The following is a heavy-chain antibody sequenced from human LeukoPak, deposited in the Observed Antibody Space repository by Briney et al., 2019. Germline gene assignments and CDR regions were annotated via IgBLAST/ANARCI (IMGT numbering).Heavy chain of an antibody. CDR2: VGPYHGNT. J-gene: IGHJ4*02. CDR3: AKNFRTLASRRTSPFDS. V-gene: IGHV1-18*01. D-gene: IGHD6-6*01. Sequence: GASVKVSCKASGYTLTSYAINWVRQAPGQGLEWMGWVGPYHGNTTYAQKFQGRLAMTTDKSTTTAYMELRSLTSDDTALYYCAKNFRTLASRRTSPFDSWGQGTLVIVSS. CDR1: GYTLTSYA.